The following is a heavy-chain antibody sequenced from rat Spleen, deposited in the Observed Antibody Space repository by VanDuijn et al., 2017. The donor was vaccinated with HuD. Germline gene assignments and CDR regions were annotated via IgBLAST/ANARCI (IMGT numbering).Heavy chain of an antibody. CDR2: ISSGGGGT. J-gene: IGHJ4*01. CDR1: GFTFSDYA. D-gene: IGHD1-12*03. CDR3: TRVDGYYRTMDA. Sequence: EVQLVESGGGLVQPGRSLKLSCAASGFTFSDYAMAWVRQAPTKGLEWVATISSGGGGTYYPDSVKGRFTISRDNAKSTLYLEMDSLRSEDTATYYCTRVDGYYRTMDAWGQGTSVTVSS. V-gene: IGHV5-29*01.